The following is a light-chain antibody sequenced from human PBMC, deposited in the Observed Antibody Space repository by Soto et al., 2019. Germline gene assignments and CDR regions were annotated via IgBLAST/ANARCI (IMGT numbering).Light chain of an antibody. V-gene: IGLV2-14*03. CDR3: SSYTTSLTYV. J-gene: IGLJ1*01. CDR1: SSDVGAYNY. CDR2: DVS. Sequence: QSALTQPASVSRSPGQSITISCTGASSDVGAYNYVSWYQQHPDKAPKLMIYDVSSRPSGVSDRFSGSKSGNTASLTISGLQSEDEVDYYCSSYTTSLTYVFGTGTKVTVL.